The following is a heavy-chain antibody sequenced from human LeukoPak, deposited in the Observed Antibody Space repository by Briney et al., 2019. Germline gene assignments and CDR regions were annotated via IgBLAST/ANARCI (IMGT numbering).Heavy chain of an antibody. CDR3: ARDWQTRSGWPYF. V-gene: IGHV3-7*03. Sequence: GGSLRLSCAASGFTFSSYWMSWVRQAPGKGLEWVASIKQDGSEKYYVGSVKGRFTISRDNAKNSLYLQMNSLRAEDTAVYYCARDWQTRSGWPYFWGQGTLVTVSS. CDR2: IKQDGSEK. CDR1: GFTFSSYW. D-gene: IGHD6-19*01. J-gene: IGHJ4*02.